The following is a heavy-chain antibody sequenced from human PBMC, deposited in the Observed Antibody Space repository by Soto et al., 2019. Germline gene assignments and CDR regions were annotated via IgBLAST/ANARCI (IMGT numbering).Heavy chain of an antibody. J-gene: IGHJ6*02. D-gene: IGHD2-2*02. V-gene: IGHV5-51*01. CDR2: IYPGDSDT. CDR3: ARTAYCSSTSCYKEAYSYYYGMDV. CDR1: GYSFTSYW. Sequence: GESLKISCKGSGYSFTSYWIGWVRQMPGKGLEWMGIIYPGDSDTRYSPSFQGQVTISADKSISTAYLQWSSLKASDTAMYYCARTAYCSSTSCYKEAYSYYYGMDVWGQGTTVTVAS.